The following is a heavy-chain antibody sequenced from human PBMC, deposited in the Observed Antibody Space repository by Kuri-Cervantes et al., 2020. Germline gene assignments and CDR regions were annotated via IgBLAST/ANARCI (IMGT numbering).Heavy chain of an antibody. J-gene: IGHJ4*02. CDR3: ARAEVLQLWPVGRGTFFDY. CDR1: GYTFTSYG. CDR2: INPNSGGT. D-gene: IGHD5-18*01. V-gene: IGHV1-2*02. Sequence: ASVKVSCKASGYTFTSYGISWVRQAPGQGLEWMGWINPNSGGTNYAQKFQGRVTMTRDTSISTAYMELSRLRSDDTAVYYCARAEVLQLWPVGRGTFFDYWGQGTLVTVSS.